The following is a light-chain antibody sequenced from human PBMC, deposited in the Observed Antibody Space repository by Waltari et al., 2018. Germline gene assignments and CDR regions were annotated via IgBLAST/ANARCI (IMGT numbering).Light chain of an antibody. V-gene: IGLV2-14*01. J-gene: IGLJ1*01. CDR3: SSYTTSRTYV. CDR1: NSDVGGYKY. CDR2: EVN. Sequence: QSALTQPASVSESRGQSIIISCTGTNSDVGGYKYISWYQQYPGKAPKLIIYEVNDRPSGVSTRFSGSKSGNTASLTISGLQGEDEADYYCSSYTTSRTYVFGTGTKVTVL.